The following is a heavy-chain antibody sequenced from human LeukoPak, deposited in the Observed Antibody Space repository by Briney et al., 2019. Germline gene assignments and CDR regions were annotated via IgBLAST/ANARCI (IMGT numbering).Heavy chain of an antibody. Sequence: PSETLSLTCAVYGGSFSGYYWSWIRQPPGKGLEWIGEINHSGSTNYNPSLKSRVTISVDTSKNQFSLKLSSVTAADTAVYCCARAWYSSSWLDYWGQGTLVTVSS. CDR1: GGSFSGYY. CDR2: INHSGST. V-gene: IGHV4-34*01. CDR3: ARAWYSSSWLDY. D-gene: IGHD6-13*01. J-gene: IGHJ4*02.